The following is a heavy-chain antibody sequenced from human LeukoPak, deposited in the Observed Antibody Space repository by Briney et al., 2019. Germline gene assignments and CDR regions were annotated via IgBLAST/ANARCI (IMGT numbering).Heavy chain of an antibody. CDR3: ARLFGRWLHTYYYGMDV. CDR1: GGTFSSYA. V-gene: IGHV1-69*01. Sequence: GASVKVSCKASGGTFSSYAISWVRQAPGQGLEWMGGIIPIFGTANYAQKFQGRVTITADESTSTAYMELSSLRSEDTAVYYCARLFGRWLHTYYYGMDVWGQGTTVTVSS. D-gene: IGHD4-23*01. CDR2: IIPIFGTA. J-gene: IGHJ6*02.